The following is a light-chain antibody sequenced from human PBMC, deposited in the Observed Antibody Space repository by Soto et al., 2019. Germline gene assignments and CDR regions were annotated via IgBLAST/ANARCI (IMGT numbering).Light chain of an antibody. CDR2: EVS. CDR3: SSYISSTTLSYV. CDR1: SSDVGGYNY. V-gene: IGLV2-14*01. Sequence: QSVLPQPASVSGSPGQSITISCTGTSSDVGGYNYVSWYQQHPGKAPQLIIYEVSNRPSGVSNRFSGSKSGNTASLTISGLQPEDEADYYCSSYISSTTLSYVFGTGTKVTVL. J-gene: IGLJ1*01.